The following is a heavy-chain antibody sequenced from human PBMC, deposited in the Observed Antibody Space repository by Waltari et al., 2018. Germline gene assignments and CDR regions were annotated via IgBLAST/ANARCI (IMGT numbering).Heavy chain of an antibody. J-gene: IGHJ4*02. D-gene: IGHD5-12*01. Sequence: QVQLQQWGAGLLKPSETLSLTCAVYGGSFSGYYWSWIRQPPGKGLEWIGEINHSGSTNYNPSLKSRVTISVDTSKNQFSLKLSSVTAADTAVYYCARGPRDGYRPPWGYFDYWGQGTLVTVSS. CDR3: ARGPRDGYRPPWGYFDY. V-gene: IGHV4-34*01. CDR1: GGSFSGYY. CDR2: INHSGST.